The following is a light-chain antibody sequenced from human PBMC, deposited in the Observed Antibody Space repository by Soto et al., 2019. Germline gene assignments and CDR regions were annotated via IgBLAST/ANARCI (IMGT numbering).Light chain of an antibody. V-gene: IGLV1-44*01. CDR1: SSNIGSNT. Sequence: VLTQPPSASGTPGQRVTISCSGSSSNIGSNTVNWYQQLPGTAPKLLIYSNNQRPSGVPDRFSGSKSGTSASLAISGLQTEDEADYYCAAWDDSLNGAVVFGGGTQLTVL. CDR3: AAWDDSLNGAVV. CDR2: SNN. J-gene: IGLJ2*01.